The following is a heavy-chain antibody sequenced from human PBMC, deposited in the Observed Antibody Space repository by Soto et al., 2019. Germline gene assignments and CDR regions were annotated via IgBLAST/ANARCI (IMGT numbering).Heavy chain of an antibody. CDR2: IKQDGSEK. J-gene: IGHJ6*02. Sequence: EVQLVESGGGLVQPGGSLRLSCAASGFTFSSYWMSWVRQAPGKGLEWVANIKQDGSEKYYVDSVKGRFTISRDNAKNSLYLQMNSLRAEDTAVYYCARDFAEIQLWPLYYYYGMDVWGQGTTVTVSS. V-gene: IGHV3-7*01. D-gene: IGHD5-18*01. CDR3: ARDFAEIQLWPLYYYYGMDV. CDR1: GFTFSSYW.